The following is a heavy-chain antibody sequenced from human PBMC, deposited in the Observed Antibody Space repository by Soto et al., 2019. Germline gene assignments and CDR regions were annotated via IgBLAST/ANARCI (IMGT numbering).Heavy chain of an antibody. Sequence: QVQLVQSGAEVKKPGASVKVSCKASGYTFTSYDINWVRQATGQGLEWMGWMNPNSGNTGYAQKFQGRVTMTRNTAISTAYMELSCLRSEDTAVSCCATSPRRRAGVYWGQGTLVTVSS. CDR2: MNPNSGNT. J-gene: IGHJ4*02. D-gene: IGHD3-10*01. CDR1: GYTFTSYD. V-gene: IGHV1-8*01. CDR3: ATSPRRRAGVY.